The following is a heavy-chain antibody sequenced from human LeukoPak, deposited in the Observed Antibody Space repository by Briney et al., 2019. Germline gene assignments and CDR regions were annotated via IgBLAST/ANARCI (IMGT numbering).Heavy chain of an antibody. Sequence: GGSLRLSCVASGFTFSTYGMHWVRQAPGKGLEWVAFIRYDGSNQYYADSVRGRFTISRDNSKPTLYLQMNSLETEDTAVYYCAKVGYGWYAIDHWGQGTLVTVSS. D-gene: IGHD6-19*01. CDR1: GFTFSTYG. V-gene: IGHV3-30*02. J-gene: IGHJ4*02. CDR3: AKVGYGWYAIDH. CDR2: IRYDGSNQ.